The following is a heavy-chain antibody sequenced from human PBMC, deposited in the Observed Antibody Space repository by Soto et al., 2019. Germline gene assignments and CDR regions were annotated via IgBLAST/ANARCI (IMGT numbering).Heavy chain of an antibody. D-gene: IGHD2-2*01. V-gene: IGHV3-23*01. J-gene: IGHJ4*02. CDR2: ISASGGST. CDR3: AKEKTHIEPDTSSIFAY. CDR1: GFTFSNYP. Sequence: GGSLRLSCAASGFTFSNYPMTWVRQAPGKGLEWVSSISASGGSTYYADSVKGRFTISRDNPKNTISLQMNSLRDEDTAVYYCAKEKTHIEPDTSSIFAYWGQGTLVTVSS.